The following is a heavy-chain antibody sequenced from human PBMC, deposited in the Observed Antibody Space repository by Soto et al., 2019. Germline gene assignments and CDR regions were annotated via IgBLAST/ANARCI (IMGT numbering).Heavy chain of an antibody. Sequence: EVQLLESGGGLVQPGGSLRLSCAASGFTFSSYAMSWVRQAPGKGLEWVSAISGSGGSTYYADPVKGRFTISGDNSKNTLYLQMNSLSAEDTAVYYCAKDLTPYYYYGMDVWGQGTTVTVSS. J-gene: IGHJ6*02. CDR1: GFTFSSYA. CDR2: ISGSGGST. V-gene: IGHV3-23*01. CDR3: AKDLTPYYYYGMDV.